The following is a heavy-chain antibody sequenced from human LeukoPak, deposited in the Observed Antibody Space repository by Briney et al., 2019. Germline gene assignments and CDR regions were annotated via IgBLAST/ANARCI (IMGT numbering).Heavy chain of an antibody. CDR2: ITATGGRT. D-gene: IGHD1-1*01. Sequence: GGSLRLPCVASGFTFSSTAMGWVRQAPGKGLEWVSSITATGGRTHYADSVKGRFTISRDNSKNTLYLQLNSLRAEDTAIYYCAKDRRGPDAGTWYLDSWGQGTLVTVSS. J-gene: IGHJ4*02. V-gene: IGHV3-23*01. CDR3: AKDRRGPDAGTWYLDS. CDR1: GFTFSSTA.